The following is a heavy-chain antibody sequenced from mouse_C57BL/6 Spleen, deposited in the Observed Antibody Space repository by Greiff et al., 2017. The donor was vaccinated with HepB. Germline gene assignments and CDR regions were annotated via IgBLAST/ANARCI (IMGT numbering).Heavy chain of an antibody. CDR1: GFTFSDAW. D-gene: IGHD5-1*01. Sequence: EVMLVESGGGLVQPGGSMKLSCAASGFTFSDAWMDWVRQSPEKGLEWVAEIRNKANNHATYYAESVKGRFTISRDDSKSSVYLQMNSLRAEDTGIYYCTRPLTSHFDYWGQGTTRTVSS. CDR2: IRNKANNHAT. CDR3: TRPLTSHFDY. V-gene: IGHV6-6*01. J-gene: IGHJ2*01.